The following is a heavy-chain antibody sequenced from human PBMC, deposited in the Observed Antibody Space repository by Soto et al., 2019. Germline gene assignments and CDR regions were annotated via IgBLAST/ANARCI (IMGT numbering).Heavy chain of an antibody. D-gene: IGHD3-22*01. CDR1: GGSISSSSYY. Sequence: SETLSLTCTVSGGSISSSSYYWGWIRQPPGKGLEWIGSIYYSGSTYYNPSLKSRVTISVDTSKNQFSLKLSSVTAADAAVYYCARHRLVVITSNWFDPWGQGXLVTVSS. CDR2: IYYSGST. J-gene: IGHJ5*02. V-gene: IGHV4-39*01. CDR3: ARHRLVVITSNWFDP.